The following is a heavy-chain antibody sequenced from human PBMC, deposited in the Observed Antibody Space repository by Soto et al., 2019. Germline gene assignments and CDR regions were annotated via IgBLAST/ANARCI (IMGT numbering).Heavy chain of an antibody. D-gene: IGHD6-19*01. Sequence: EVQLLESGGGLVQPGGSLRLSCAASGFTFSSYGLNWVRQAPGKGLEWVSVISDSGGSTYYADSVKGRFTISRDNSKNTLSLQIRRLRADDTAVYDCEDISVRTWGKGTLFSVT. V-gene: IGHV3-23*01. CDR2: ISDSGGST. CDR3: EDISVRT. CDR1: GFTFSSYG. J-gene: IGHJ5*02.